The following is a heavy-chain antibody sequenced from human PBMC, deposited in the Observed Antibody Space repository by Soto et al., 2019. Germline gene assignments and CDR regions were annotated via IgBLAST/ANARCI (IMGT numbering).Heavy chain of an antibody. J-gene: IGHJ3*02. V-gene: IGHV4-30-4*01. Sequence: SETLSLTCTVSGGSISSGDYYWSWIRQPPGKGLEWIGYIYYSGSTYYNPSLKSRVTISVDTSKNQFSLKLSSVTAADTAVYYCARGPSYDFWSGYYPPVAFDIWGQGTMVTVSS. D-gene: IGHD3-3*01. CDR2: IYYSGST. CDR1: GGSISSGDYY. CDR3: ARGPSYDFWSGYYPPVAFDI.